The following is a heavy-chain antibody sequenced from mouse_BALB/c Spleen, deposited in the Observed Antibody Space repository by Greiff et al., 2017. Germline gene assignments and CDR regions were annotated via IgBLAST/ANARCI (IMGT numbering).Heavy chain of an antibody. Sequence: QVQLKQSGAELVRPGTSVKISCKASGYTFTNYWLSWVKQRPGHGLEWIGDIYPGGGYTNYNEKFKGKATLTADTSSSTAYMQLSSLTTEDSAIYYCARGGDYFDYWGQGTSVTVSS. CDR1: GYTFTNYW. J-gene: IGHJ4*01. CDR2: IYPGGGYT. V-gene: IGHV1-63*02. CDR3: ARGGDYFDY. D-gene: IGHD2-13*01.